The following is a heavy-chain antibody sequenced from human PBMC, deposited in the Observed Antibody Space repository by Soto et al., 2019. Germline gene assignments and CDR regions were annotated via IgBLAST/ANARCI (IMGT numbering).Heavy chain of an antibody. J-gene: IGHJ4*02. CDR3: ARGEAAAGTGLGY. V-gene: IGHV1-2*04. Sequence: ASVKVSCKASGYTFTGYYMHWVRQAPGQGLEWMGWINPNSGGTNYAQKFQGWVTMTRDTSISTAYMELSRLRSDDTAVYYCARGEAAAGTGLGYWGQGTLVTVSS. CDR2: INPNSGGT. CDR1: GYTFTGYY. D-gene: IGHD6-13*01.